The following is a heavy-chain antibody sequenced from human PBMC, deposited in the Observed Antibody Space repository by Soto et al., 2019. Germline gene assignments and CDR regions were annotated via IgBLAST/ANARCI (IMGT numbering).Heavy chain of an antibody. CDR2: ISYDGSNK. V-gene: IGHV3-30*18. J-gene: IGHJ4*02. D-gene: IGHD2-2*01. CDR1: GFSFSSYG. CDR3: AKERMEQYQFLHCFDF. Sequence: PGGSLRLSCAASGFSFSSYGMHWLRQAAGKGLEWVAVISYDGSNKYYADSVRGRFTISRDNSKNTLYLQMNSLRPEDTAVFYCAKERMEQYQFLHCFDFWGQGTLVTVSS.